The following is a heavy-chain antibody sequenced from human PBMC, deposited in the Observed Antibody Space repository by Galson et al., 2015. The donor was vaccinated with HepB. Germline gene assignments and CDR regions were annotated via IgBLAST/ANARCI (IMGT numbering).Heavy chain of an antibody. CDR3: ARLGGYCSSNTCEDAFDI. V-gene: IGHV1-3*01. CDR1: GYTFTSYA. CDR2: ISGDNGNT. Sequence: SVKVSCKASGYTFTSYALHWVRQAPGQRLEWMGWISGDNGNTKYSQKFQGGVTITRGTSASTVYMELSSLRSEDTAVYYCARLGGYCSSNTCEDAFDIWGQGTMVTVSS. J-gene: IGHJ3*02. D-gene: IGHD2-2*01.